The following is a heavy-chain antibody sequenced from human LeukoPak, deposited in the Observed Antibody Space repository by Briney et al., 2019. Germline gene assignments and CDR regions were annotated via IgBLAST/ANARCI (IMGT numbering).Heavy chain of an antibody. V-gene: IGHV4-34*01. CDR1: VGSFSGYY. CDR2: INHSGST. CDR3: ASSLTGYYTHFDY. Sequence: TSETLSLTCAVYVGSFSGYYWSWIRQPPGKGLEWIGQINHSGSTNYNPSLKSRATISVDTSKNQFSLKLSSVTAADTAVYYCASSLTGYYTHFDYWGQGTLVTVSS. J-gene: IGHJ4*02. D-gene: IGHD3-9*01.